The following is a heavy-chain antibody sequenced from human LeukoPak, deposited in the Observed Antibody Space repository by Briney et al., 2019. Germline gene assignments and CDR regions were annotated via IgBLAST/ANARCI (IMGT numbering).Heavy chain of an antibody. V-gene: IGHV3-11*04. Sequence: GGSLRLSCVASGFSLSDYYMSWIRQAPGKGLEWVSYIGSTIYYADSVKGRLTISRDNAKNSLYLQMNSLRAEDTAVYYCARGQIRGLGGNLGDWGQGTLVTVSS. CDR3: ARGQIRGLGGNLGD. D-gene: IGHD3-16*01. CDR2: IGSTI. CDR1: GFSLSDYY. J-gene: IGHJ4*02.